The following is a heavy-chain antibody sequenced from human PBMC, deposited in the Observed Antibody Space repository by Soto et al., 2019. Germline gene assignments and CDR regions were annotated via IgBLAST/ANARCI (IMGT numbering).Heavy chain of an antibody. CDR1: GFTLSSYA. CDR3: AKGSATSRPYYFDC. V-gene: IGHV3-23*01. D-gene: IGHD1-26*01. CDR2: ITGGGGDT. J-gene: IGHJ4*02. Sequence: GGSLRLSCPASGFTLSSYAMGGVRKYPGKGLEWVSAITGGGGDTYHADSVKGRFTISRDNTEDTLYLQMNSLKVEDTAVYYCAKGSATSRPYYFDCWGQGTLVTVSS.